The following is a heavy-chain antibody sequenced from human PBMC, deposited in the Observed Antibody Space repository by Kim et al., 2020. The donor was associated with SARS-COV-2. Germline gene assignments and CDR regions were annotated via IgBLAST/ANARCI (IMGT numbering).Heavy chain of an antibody. V-gene: IGHV3-7*01. CDR1: GFTFSSYW. Sequence: GGSPRLSCAASGFTFSSYWMSWVRQAPGKGLEWVANIKPEGSEKYYVDSLKGRFTISRDNAKKSLFLQMNSLRAEDTAVYYCARDRVDLDSWGQGTLVIV. J-gene: IGHJ4*02. D-gene: IGHD2-15*01. CDR3: ARDRVDLDS. CDR2: IKPEGSEK.